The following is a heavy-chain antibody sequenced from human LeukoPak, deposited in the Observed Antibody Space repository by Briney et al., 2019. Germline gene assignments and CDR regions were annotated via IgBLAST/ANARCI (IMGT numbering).Heavy chain of an antibody. D-gene: IGHD3-10*01. CDR1: GFTFSSAW. V-gene: IGHV3-15*01. J-gene: IGHJ4*02. CDR2: IKSKTDGGTT. CDR3: TTAYYYGSGSPRVY. Sequence: GGSLRLSCAASGFTFSSAWMRWVRQAPGKGLEWVGRIKSKTDGGTTDYAAPVKGRFTTSRDASKNTLYLQMNSLKTADTAVYYCTTAYYYGSGSPRVYWGQGTLVTVSS.